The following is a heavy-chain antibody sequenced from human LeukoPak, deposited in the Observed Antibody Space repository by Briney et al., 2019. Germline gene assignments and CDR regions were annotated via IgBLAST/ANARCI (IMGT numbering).Heavy chain of an antibody. V-gene: IGHV3-23*01. J-gene: IGHJ6*03. Sequence: PGGSLRLSCAASGFTFSSYAMSWVRQAPGKGLGWVSAISGSGGSTYYADSVKGRFTISRDNSKNTLYLQMNSLRAEDTAVYYCAKYEQASHYYYYYMDVWGKGTTVTVSS. D-gene: IGHD3-3*01. CDR3: AKYEQASHYYYYYMDV. CDR2: ISGSGGST. CDR1: GFTFSSYA.